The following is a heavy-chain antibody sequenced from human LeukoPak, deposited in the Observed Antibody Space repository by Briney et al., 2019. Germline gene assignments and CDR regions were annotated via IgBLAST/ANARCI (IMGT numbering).Heavy chain of an antibody. Sequence: SETLSLTCAVSGVSVIDYYWSWIRQSPEKGLEWIGEVSPGGYTTYNPSLRSRVIISEDTSENQLSLNVTSVTAADTALYYCARIRCGLCQARCYNHWAQGSLVTVSS. D-gene: IGHD2-21*01. V-gene: IGHV4-34*01. CDR3: ARIRCGLCQARCYNH. J-gene: IGHJ5*02. CDR2: VSPGGYT. CDR1: GVSVIDYY.